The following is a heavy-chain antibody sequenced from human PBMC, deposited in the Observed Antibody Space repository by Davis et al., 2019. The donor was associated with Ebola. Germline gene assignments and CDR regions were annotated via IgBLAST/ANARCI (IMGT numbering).Heavy chain of an antibody. V-gene: IGHV4-34*01. CDR3: ARSNWFDP. CDR2: INHSGTT. CDR1: GGSSSAYY. Sequence: MPSETLSLTSAVHGGSSSAYYWTWIRQPPGKGLEWLGEINHSGTTNYNPSLKSRVTISVDTSKNQFSLRLSSVTAADTAVYYCARSNWFDPWGQGTLVTVSS. J-gene: IGHJ5*02.